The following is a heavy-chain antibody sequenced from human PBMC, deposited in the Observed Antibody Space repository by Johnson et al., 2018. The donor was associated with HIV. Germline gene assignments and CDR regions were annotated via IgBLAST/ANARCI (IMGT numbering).Heavy chain of an antibody. J-gene: IGHJ3*02. D-gene: IGHD1-26*01. CDR2: IYSGGST. V-gene: IGHV3-66*01. Sequence: VQLVESGGGVVQPGRSLRLSCAASGFTFGSYAMHWVRQAPGKGLEWVSVIYSGGSTYYADSVKGRFTISRDNSKNTLYLQINSLRAEDTALYCCARGSGSYYSNAFDIWGQGTMVTVSS. CDR3: ARGSGSYYSNAFDI. CDR1: GFTFGSYA.